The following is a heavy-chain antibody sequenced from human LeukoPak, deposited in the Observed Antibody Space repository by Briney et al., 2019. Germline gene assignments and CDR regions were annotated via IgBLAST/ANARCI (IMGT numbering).Heavy chain of an antibody. CDR3: AKDRPEGDGYNYGAFDI. D-gene: IGHD5-24*01. CDR1: GFSFRSYA. J-gene: IGHJ3*02. V-gene: IGHV3-23*01. CDR2: MIDSGVGT. Sequence: PGGSLRLSCAASGFSFRSYAMSWVRQAPGKGLEWVSGMIDSGVGTHYTDSVKGRFTISRDKSRNTLYLQMNSLRGEDTALYYCAKDRPEGDGYNYGAFDIWGQGTMVTVSS.